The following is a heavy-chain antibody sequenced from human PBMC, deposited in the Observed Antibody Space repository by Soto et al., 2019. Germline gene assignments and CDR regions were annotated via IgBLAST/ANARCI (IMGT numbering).Heavy chain of an antibody. CDR2: IGPDGTDI. CDR3: ARASDFSGGSCYLSDY. CDR1: GVTFGQFW. J-gene: IGHJ4*02. V-gene: IGHV3-74*03. Sequence: EGSRRDSWSGSGVTFGQFWILWFRQAPGKGLEWVSHIGPDGTDIVYADSVKGRFIISRDNAKNTLYLQMNSLRAEDTAVYYCARASDFSGGSCYLSDYWGQRNPGTVSS. D-gene: IGHD2-15*01.